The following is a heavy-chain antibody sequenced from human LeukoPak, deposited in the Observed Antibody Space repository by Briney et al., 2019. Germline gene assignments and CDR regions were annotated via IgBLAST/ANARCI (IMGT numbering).Heavy chain of an antibody. D-gene: IGHD6-19*01. CDR2: INSGDSTV. J-gene: IGHJ3*02. CDR3: AKDQGSGWFGGFDI. V-gene: IGHV3-11*04. CDR1: GFTFSDYY. Sequence: GGSLRLSCAASGFTFSDYYMSWIRQAPGKGLEWVSYINSGDSTVYYADSVKGRFTISRDNAKNSLYLQMNSLRADDTAVYYCAKDQGSGWFGGFDIWGQGTMVTVSS.